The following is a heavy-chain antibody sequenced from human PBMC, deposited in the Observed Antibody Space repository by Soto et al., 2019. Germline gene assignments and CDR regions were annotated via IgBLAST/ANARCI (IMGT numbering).Heavy chain of an antibody. D-gene: IGHD6-19*01. CDR3: ARGSLMGDTVAGPFDY. CDR1: GFTFSSYD. J-gene: IGHJ4*02. V-gene: IGHV3-13*01. Sequence: PGGSLRLSCAASGFTFSSYDMHWVRQATGKGLEWVSAIGTAGDTYYPGSVKGRFTISRENAKNSLYLQMNSLRAGDTAVYYCARGSLMGDTVAGPFDYWGQGTLVTFSS. CDR2: IGTAGDT.